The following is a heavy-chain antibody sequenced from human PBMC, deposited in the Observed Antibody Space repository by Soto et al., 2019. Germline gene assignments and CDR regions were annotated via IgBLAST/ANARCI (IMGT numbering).Heavy chain of an antibody. CDR1: GGSISVYY. V-gene: IGHV4-59*01. J-gene: IGHJ4*02. D-gene: IGHD3-9*01. Sequence: SETLSLTCTISGGSISVYYWSCIRQSPGQGLEWIGYVYDNGRPYYSPSLKSRVTISADTSKNQISLKLTSATAAETAVYYCARGVGSSPPRYWGRGKLVTVSS. CDR2: VYDNGRP. CDR3: ARGVGSSPPRY.